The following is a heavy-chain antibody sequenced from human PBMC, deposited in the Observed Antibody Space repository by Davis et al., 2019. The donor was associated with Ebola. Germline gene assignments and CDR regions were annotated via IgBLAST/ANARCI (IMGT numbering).Heavy chain of an antibody. D-gene: IGHD1-26*01. Sequence: MPSETLSLTCTVSGGSISSYYWSWIRQPPGKGLEWIGYIYSSGTTSYNPSLKSRVTISIDTSKNQFSLKLNSVTAADTAVYYCARGGRGFDYWGRGALVTVSS. CDR1: GGSISSYY. V-gene: IGHV4-59*01. J-gene: IGHJ4*02. CDR2: IYSSGTT. CDR3: ARGGRGFDY.